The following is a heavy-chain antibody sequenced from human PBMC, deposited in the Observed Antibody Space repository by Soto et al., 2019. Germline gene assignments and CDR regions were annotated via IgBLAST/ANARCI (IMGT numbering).Heavy chain of an antibody. J-gene: IGHJ6*02. CDR2: NYYSGIT. CDR1: GGSISSGGYY. D-gene: IGHD6-6*01. CDR3: TRGSSIAGRYYGMDV. V-gene: IGHV4-31*01. Sequence: QVQLQESGPGLVKPSQTLSLTCTVSGGSISSGGYYWTWIRQHPGKGLEWIGYNYYSGITYYNPSLKRLVTIALDTPKNQFSLKVRSFTAADTAGYSCTRGSSIAGRYYGMDVWGQGTTVTVSS.